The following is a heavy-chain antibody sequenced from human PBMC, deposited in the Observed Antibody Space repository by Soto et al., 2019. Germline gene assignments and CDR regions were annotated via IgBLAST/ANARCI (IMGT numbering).Heavy chain of an antibody. CDR3: ASTEYYYGQEQNYYYGMDV. Sequence: PXESLKISCKCSGNSFTSYWISLVLQMPGKGLEWMGRIDPSDSYTNYSPSFQGHVTISADKSISTAYLQWSSLKASDTAMYYCASTEYYYGQEQNYYYGMDVWGQGTTVTVSS. J-gene: IGHJ6*02. D-gene: IGHD3-10*01. CDR2: IDPSDSYT. V-gene: IGHV5-10-1*01. CDR1: GNSFTSYW.